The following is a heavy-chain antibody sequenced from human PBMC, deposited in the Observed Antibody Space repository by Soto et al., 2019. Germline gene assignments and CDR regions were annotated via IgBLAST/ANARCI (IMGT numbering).Heavy chain of an antibody. J-gene: IGHJ6*02. D-gene: IGHD6-19*01. V-gene: IGHV3-33*01. CDR2: IWYDGNTK. Sequence: QIQLVESVGGVVQPGRSLRLSCAASGFTFNTYGFNWVRQAPGKGLEWVAVIWYDGNTKYYVDSVKGRFTISRDNLKNTLYLQMNSLTAEDTAVYYCARPLVAPVAGPYYYGMDVWGQGTTVTVSS. CDR3: ARPLVAPVAGPYYYGMDV. CDR1: GFTFNTYG.